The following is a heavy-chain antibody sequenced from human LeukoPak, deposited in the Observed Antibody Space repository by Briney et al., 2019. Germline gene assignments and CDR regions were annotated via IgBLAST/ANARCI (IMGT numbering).Heavy chain of an antibody. J-gene: IGHJ4*02. V-gene: IGHV3-15*01. Sequence: PGGSLRLSCAASRFTFSNAWMSWVRQAPGKGLEWVGRNKSKTDGGTTDYAAPVKGRFTISRDDSKNTLYLQMNSLKTEDTAVYYCTTGGTVTFDYWGQGTLVTVSS. D-gene: IGHD4-17*01. CDR3: TTGGTVTFDY. CDR2: NKSKTDGGTT. CDR1: RFTFSNAW.